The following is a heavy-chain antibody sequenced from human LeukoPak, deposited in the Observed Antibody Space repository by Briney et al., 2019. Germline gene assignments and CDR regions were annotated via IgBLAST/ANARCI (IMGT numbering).Heavy chain of an antibody. CDR1: GGSISSGGYY. D-gene: IGHD3-10*01. CDR3: ARARMVRGVITWFDY. J-gene: IGHJ5*01. CDR2: IYYSGST. Sequence: PSETLSLTCTVSGGSISSGGYYWSWIRQHPGKGLEWIGYIYYSGSTYYNPSLKSRVTISVDTSKNQFSLKLSSVTAADTAVYYCARARMVRGVITWFDYWGQGTLVTVSS. V-gene: IGHV4-31*03.